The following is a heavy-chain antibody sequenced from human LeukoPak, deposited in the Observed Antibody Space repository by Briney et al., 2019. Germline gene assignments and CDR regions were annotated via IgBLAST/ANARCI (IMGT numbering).Heavy chain of an antibody. J-gene: IGHJ5*02. CDR2: IIPIFGTA. Sequence: SVKVSCKASGYTFTSYDINWVRQAPGQGLEWMGGIIPIFGTANYAQKFQGRVTITADESTSTAYMELSSLRSEDTAVYYCARDWGGIVVVPAATTRYNWFDPWGQGTLVTVSS. CDR3: ARDWGGIVVVPAATTRYNWFDP. CDR1: GYTFTSYD. V-gene: IGHV1-69*13. D-gene: IGHD2-2*01.